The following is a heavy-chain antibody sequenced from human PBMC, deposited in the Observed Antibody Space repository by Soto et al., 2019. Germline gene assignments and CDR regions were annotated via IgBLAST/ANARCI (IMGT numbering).Heavy chain of an antibody. CDR2: IYSSGTT. CDR1: GFTFSDHQ. Sequence: GGSLRLSCAASGFTFSDHQMNWVRQAPGRGLEWVSVIYSSGTTYYGDSVKGRFTISRDNSKNTLYLQMNSLRTEDTALYYCARPGSHFHPHSNGYWGFDYWGQGTLVTVSS. CDR3: ARPGSHFHPHSNGYWGFDY. V-gene: IGHV3-53*01. D-gene: IGHD3-22*01. J-gene: IGHJ4*02.